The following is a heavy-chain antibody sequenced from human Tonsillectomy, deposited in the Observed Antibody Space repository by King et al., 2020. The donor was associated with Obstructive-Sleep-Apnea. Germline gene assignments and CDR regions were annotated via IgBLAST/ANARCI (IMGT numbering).Heavy chain of an antibody. J-gene: IGHJ5*02. CDR3: VKDRYFGIVEGRDA. CDR2: ITSNGGST. V-gene: IGHV3-64D*09. CDR1: GFTFSSYT. Sequence: VQLVESGGDLVQPGGSLRLSCSGSGFTFSSYTMHWVRQAPGRGLQYVSGITSNGGSTYYSDSVKGRFTISRDNSKNTVYLQMSSLRAEDTAVYYCVKDRYFGIVEGRDAWGQGTLVTVSS. D-gene: IGHD2/OR15-2a*01.